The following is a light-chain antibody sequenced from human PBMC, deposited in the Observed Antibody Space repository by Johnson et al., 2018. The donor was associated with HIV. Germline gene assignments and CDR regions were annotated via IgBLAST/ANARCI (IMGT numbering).Light chain of an antibody. CDR1: SSNIGNNY. Sequence: QSVLTQPPSVSAAPGQKVTISCSGSSSNIGNNYVSWYQHLPGTAPKLLIYENNKRPSGIPDRFSGSTSGTSATLAITGLQTGDEADYYCGTWDSSLSAGVFGTGTKVTVL. J-gene: IGLJ1*01. CDR3: GTWDSSLSAGV. V-gene: IGLV1-51*02. CDR2: ENN.